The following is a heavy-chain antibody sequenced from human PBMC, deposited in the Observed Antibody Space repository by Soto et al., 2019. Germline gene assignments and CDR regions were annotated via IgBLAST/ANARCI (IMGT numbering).Heavy chain of an antibody. CDR1: GFTFSGNW. Sequence: PGGSLRLSCAASGFTFSGNWMHWVRQAPGKGLLWVSRINPDGSNTDYADSVKGRFTISRDNAKNTLYLQMNSLRAEDTAVYYCARGGPPVNYDFWSGSPDPLDYWGQGTLVTVSS. J-gene: IGHJ4*02. D-gene: IGHD3-3*01. CDR2: INPDGSNT. CDR3: ARGGPPVNYDFWSGSPDPLDY. V-gene: IGHV3-74*01.